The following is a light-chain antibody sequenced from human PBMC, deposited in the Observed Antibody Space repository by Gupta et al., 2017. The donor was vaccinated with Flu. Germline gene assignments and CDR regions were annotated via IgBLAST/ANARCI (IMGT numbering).Light chain of an antibody. CDR2: FGS. Sequence: DIVMTQSPLSLLVTPGEPASISRRSSQSLLHRNGFNSLDWYLQKPGQPPQLLIYFGSSRASGVPDRFSGSGSGTNFTLEISRVEAEDVGLYYCMQGLRSPLTFGGGTKVEI. J-gene: IGKJ4*01. CDR3: MQGLRSPLT. V-gene: IGKV2-28*01. CDR1: QSLLHRNGFNS.